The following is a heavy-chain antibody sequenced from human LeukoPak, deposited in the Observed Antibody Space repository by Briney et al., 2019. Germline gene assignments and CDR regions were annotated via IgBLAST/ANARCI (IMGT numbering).Heavy chain of an antibody. CDR1: GCSISSGYY. V-gene: IGHV4-38-2*01. Sequence: KPSETLSLTCAVSGCSISSGYYWGWIRQPPGKGLEWIGSIYHSGSTYYNPSLKSRVTISVDTSKNQFSLKLSSVTAADTAVYYCARYGGITIFGVVSWGQGTLVTVSS. D-gene: IGHD3-3*01. J-gene: IGHJ4*02. CDR2: IYHSGST. CDR3: ARYGGITIFGVVS.